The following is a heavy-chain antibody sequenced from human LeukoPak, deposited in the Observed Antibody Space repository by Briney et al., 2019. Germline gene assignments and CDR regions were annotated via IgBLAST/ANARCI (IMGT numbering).Heavy chain of an antibody. J-gene: IGHJ3*01. D-gene: IGHD2/OR15-2a*01. CDR1: GFTFSSYW. CDR3: ARDINLVKVVLDAFDL. V-gene: IGHV3-7*01. CDR2: IKEDGNEK. Sequence: GGSLRLSCAASGFTFSSYWMSWVRQAPGKGLEWVANIKEDGNEKDYLDSVKGRFTISRDNAKNSVYLQMNSLRAEDTAVYYCARDINLVKVVLDAFDLWGQGTMVIVSS.